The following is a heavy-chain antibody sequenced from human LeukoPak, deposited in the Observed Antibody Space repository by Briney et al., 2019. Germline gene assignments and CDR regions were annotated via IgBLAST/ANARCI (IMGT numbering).Heavy chain of an antibody. CDR3: ARVHYDILTGYSYFDY. J-gene: IGHJ4*02. CDR1: GYTFTSYG. V-gene: IGHV1-18*01. D-gene: IGHD3-9*01. Sequence: ASVKVSCKSSGYTFTSYGISWVRQAPGQGLEWMGWISAYNDNTNYAQKLQGRVTMTTDTSTSTAYMELRSLRSDDTAVYYCARVHYDILTGYSYFDYWGQGTLVTVSS. CDR2: ISAYNDNT.